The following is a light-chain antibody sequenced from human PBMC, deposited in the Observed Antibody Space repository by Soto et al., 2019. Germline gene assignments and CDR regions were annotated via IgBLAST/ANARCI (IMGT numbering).Light chain of an antibody. V-gene: IGLV1-40*01. CDR2: GNS. CDR3: HSYNSSLSGFV. CDR1: SSNIGAGYD. Sequence: QLVLTQPPSVSGAPGQRVTISCTGSSSNIGAGYDVHWYQQLPGTAPKLLIYGNSNRPSGVPDRFSGSKSGTSASLAITGLQDEDEADYYCHSYNSSLSGFVFRTGTKLTVL. J-gene: IGLJ1*01.